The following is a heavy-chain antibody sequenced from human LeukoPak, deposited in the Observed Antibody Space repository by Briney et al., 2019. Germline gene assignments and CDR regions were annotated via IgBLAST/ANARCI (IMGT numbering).Heavy chain of an antibody. Sequence: SVKVSCKASGGTFSSYTISWVRQAPGQGLEWMGRINPILGIANYAQKFQGRVTITADKSTSTAYMELSSLRSEDTAVYYCARDGYDFWSGPSYFDYWGQGTLVTVSS. CDR3: ARDGYDFWSGPSYFDY. V-gene: IGHV1-69*04. J-gene: IGHJ4*02. CDR1: GGTFSSYT. D-gene: IGHD3-3*01. CDR2: INPILGIA.